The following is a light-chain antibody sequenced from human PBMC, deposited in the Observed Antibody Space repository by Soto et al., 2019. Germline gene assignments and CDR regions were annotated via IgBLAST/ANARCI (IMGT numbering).Light chain of an antibody. CDR2: AAS. V-gene: IGKV1-27*01. CDR3: PRYISAPFP. J-gene: IGKJ3*01. CDR1: QGISNY. Sequence: DIQMTQSPSSLSASVGDRVTITCRATQGISNYLAWYQQNPGKVPQRLIYAASTLQSGVPSRFSGSGSGKDFTLTISSLQPEDVATYYCPRYISAPFPFGPGTNVHIK.